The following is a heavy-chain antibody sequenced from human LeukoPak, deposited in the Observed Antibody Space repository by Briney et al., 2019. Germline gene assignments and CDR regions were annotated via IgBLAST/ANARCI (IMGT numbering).Heavy chain of an antibody. CDR2: INHSGST. V-gene: IGHV4-34*01. CDR1: GGSFSGYY. CDR3: ARLSRITHYYYYYMDV. Sequence: PSETLSLTCAVYGGSFSGYYWSWIRQPPGKGLEWIGEINHSGSTNYNPSLKSRVTISVDTSKNQFSLKLSSVTAADTAVCYCARLSRITHYYYYYMDVWGKGTTVTISS. J-gene: IGHJ6*03.